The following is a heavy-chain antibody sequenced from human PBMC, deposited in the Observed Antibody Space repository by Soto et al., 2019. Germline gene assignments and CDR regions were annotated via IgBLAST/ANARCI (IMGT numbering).Heavy chain of an antibody. D-gene: IGHD4-4*01. CDR3: AKDLLMTTGPSGFADYYSMDV. CDR2: ISYDGSNK. V-gene: IGHV3-30*18. Sequence: ESGGGVVQPGRSLRRSWAASGFTFSSYGMHWVRQAPGKGLEWVAVISYDGSNKYYADSVKGRFTISRDNSKNTLYLQMNSQRAKDTAVYYCAKDLLMTTGPSGFADYYSMDVWGQGTTVTASS. CDR1: GFTFSSYG. J-gene: IGHJ6*02.